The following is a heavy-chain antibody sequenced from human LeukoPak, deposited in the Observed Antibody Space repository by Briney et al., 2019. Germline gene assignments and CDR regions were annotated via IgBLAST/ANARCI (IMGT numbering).Heavy chain of an antibody. CDR2: ISGSGGST. CDR1: GFTFSIYA. J-gene: IGHJ4*02. Sequence: GGSLGLSCAASGFTFSIYAMSWVRQAPGKGLEWVSAISGSGGSTYYADSVKGRFTISRDNSKNTLYLQMNSLRAEDTAVYYCAKAGARYYFDYWGQGTLVTVSS. D-gene: IGHD1-26*01. V-gene: IGHV3-23*01. CDR3: AKAGARYYFDY.